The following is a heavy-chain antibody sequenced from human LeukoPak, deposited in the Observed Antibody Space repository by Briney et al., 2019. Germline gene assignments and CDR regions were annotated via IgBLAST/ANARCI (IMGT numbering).Heavy chain of an antibody. J-gene: IGHJ4*02. CDR3: AKDAANYPFFFDC. V-gene: IGHV3-23*01. CDR1: GFTFTNYA. D-gene: IGHD4/OR15-4a*01. Sequence: GGSLRHSCAAPGFTFTNYAMTWVRQAPGKRLEWVSSISGSDSKTYYADSLKGRFTISRDNAKNTVYLQMNSLRAEDTAIYYCAKDAANYPFFFDCWGQGTPVTVSS. CDR2: ISGSDSKT.